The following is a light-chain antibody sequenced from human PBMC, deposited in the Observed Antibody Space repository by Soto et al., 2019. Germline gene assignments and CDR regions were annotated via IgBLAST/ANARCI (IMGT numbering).Light chain of an antibody. V-gene: IGKV3-20*01. Sequence: EIVLTQSPGTLTLSPGESAALSCRASQTISNNYLAWYRQKPGQAPRLLIYAVSSRAAGIPDRFSGSGSGTDFALTIARLEPEDSAVYYCQQHSNSPWTFGQGTRVEI. CDR2: AVS. J-gene: IGKJ1*01. CDR1: QTISNNY. CDR3: QQHSNSPWT.